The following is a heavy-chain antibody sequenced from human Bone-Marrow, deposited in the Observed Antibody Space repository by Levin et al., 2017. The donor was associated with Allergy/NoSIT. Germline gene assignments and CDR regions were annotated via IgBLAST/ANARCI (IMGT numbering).Heavy chain of an antibody. CDR3: ARSGTESGYSSGWYDAAFDI. J-gene: IGHJ3*02. D-gene: IGHD6-19*01. V-gene: IGHV3-20*01. CDR2: INWNGGST. Sequence: GESLKISCAASGFTFDDYGMSWVRQAPGKGLEWVSGINWNGGSTGYADSVKGRFTISRDNAKNSLYLQMNSLRAEDTALYHCARSGTESGYSSGWYDAAFDIWGQGTMVTVSS. CDR1: GFTFDDYG.